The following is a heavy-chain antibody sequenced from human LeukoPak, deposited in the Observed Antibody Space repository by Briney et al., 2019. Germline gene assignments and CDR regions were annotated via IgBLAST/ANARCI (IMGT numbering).Heavy chain of an antibody. CDR2: IKVDGSEK. CDR1: GFTFSFYS. D-gene: IGHD2-15*01. CDR3: ARDTLG. J-gene: IGHJ4*02. Sequence: PGGSLRLSCAASGFTFSFYSMSWARQAPGKGLEWVANIKVDGSEKYYVDSVKGRFTISRDNAKNSLYLQMTSLRAEDTAVYYCARDTLGWGQGTLVTVSS. V-gene: IGHV3-7*01.